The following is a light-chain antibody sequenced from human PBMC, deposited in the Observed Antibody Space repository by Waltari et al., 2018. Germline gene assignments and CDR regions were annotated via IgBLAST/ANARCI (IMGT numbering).Light chain of an antibody. V-gene: IGLV2-14*01. J-gene: IGLJ2*01. CDR3: SSYTSSSALV. CDR1: SSDVGGYHH. CDR2: DVS. Sequence: QSALTHPASVSGSPGQSITISCTGTSSDVGGYHHVPWYQQHPGKAPKVMIYDVSKRPSGVSSRFSGSKSGNTASLTISGLQTEDEADYYCSSYTSSSALVFGGGTKLTVL.